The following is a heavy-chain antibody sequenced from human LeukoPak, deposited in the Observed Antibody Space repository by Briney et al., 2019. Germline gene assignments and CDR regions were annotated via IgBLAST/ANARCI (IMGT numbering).Heavy chain of an antibody. V-gene: IGHV4-59*08. CDR2: IYYSGST. Sequence: SETLSLTCTVSGGSISSCYWSWIRQPPGKGLEWIGYIYYSGSTNYNPSLKSRVTISVDTSKNQFSLKLSSVTAADTAVYYCARLRAGQWLGIDYWGQGTLVTVSS. D-gene: IGHD6-19*01. CDR3: ARLRAGQWLGIDY. J-gene: IGHJ4*02. CDR1: GGSISSCY.